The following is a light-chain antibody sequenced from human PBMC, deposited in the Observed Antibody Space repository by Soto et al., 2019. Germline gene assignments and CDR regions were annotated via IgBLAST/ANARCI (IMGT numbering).Light chain of an antibody. CDR1: QSIRNY. CDR3: QHHNSYSQT. J-gene: IGKJ1*01. CDR2: GAS. V-gene: IGKV1-5*01. Sequence: DIQMTQSPPTLSASVGDRVTITCRASQSIRNYLAWYQQMPGKAPKLLIYGASSLQSGVPSRFGGSGSGTEFTLTISSLQPDDFATYFCQHHNSYSQTFGQGTKVEIK.